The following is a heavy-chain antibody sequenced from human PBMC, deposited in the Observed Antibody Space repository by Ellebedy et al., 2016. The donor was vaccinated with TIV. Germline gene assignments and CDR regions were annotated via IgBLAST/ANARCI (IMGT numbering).Heavy chain of an antibody. D-gene: IGHD3-10*01. J-gene: IGHJ4*02. CDR2: ISGSGGRT. Sequence: PGGSLRLSCAASGFTFSSYAMSWVRQAPGKGLEWVSAISGSGGRTYYADSVKGRFTISRDNSKNTLYLQMNSLRAEDTAVYYCAKDGGPANPYYAMVRGVITESFDYWGQGTLVTVSS. CDR1: GFTFSSYA. V-gene: IGHV3-23*01. CDR3: AKDGGPANPYYAMVRGVITESFDY.